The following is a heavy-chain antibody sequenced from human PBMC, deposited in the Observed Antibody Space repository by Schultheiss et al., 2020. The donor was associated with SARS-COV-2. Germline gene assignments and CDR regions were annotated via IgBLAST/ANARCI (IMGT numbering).Heavy chain of an antibody. CDR1: GFTFSSYA. D-gene: IGHD3-9*01. Sequence: GGSLRLSCAASGFTFSSYAMSWVRQAPGKGLEWVSSISSSSSYIYYADSVKGRFTISRDNAKNSLYLQMNSLRAEDTAVYYCAKDHGYYDILTGYSPNWFEPWGQGTLVTVSS. J-gene: IGHJ5*02. CDR3: AKDHGYYDILTGYSPNWFEP. V-gene: IGHV3-21*04. CDR2: ISSSSSYI.